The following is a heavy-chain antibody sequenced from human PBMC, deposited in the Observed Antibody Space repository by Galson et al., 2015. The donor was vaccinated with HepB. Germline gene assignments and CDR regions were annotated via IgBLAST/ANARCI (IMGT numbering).Heavy chain of an antibody. CDR1: GFTSSRHA. J-gene: IGHJ4*02. CDR2: ISSDYTSK. V-gene: IGHV3-30*07. D-gene: IGHD3-10*01. CDR3: ASDCDSSGSFYNMLGY. Sequence: SLRLSCAVSGFTSSRHAFHWVRQAPGRGLEWVALISSDYTSKFYADSVMGRLTISRDNSKDTVYLQMNSLRDEDTAVYYCASDCDSSGSFYNMLGYWGQGTMVTVSS.